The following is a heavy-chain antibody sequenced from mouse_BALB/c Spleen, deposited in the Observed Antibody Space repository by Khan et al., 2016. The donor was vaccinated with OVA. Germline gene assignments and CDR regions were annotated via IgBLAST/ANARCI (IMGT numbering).Heavy chain of an antibody. CDR3: TRLGNSYGSTFVC. J-gene: IGHJ2*01. V-gene: IGHV1-7*01. CDR2: INPSTGYT. D-gene: IGHD1-1*01. Sequence: VQLQESGAELAKPGASVKMSCKASGYSFVNYWIHWVKQRPGQGLEWIGYINPSTGYTEYNQKFKEKATLTADKSSSTAYMQLSSLTSEDSAVYHCTRLGNSYGSTFVCWGQGTTLTVSS. CDR1: GYSFVNYW.